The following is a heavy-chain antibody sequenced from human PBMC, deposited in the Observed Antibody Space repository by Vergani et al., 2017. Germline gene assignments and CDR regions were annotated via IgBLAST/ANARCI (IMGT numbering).Heavy chain of an antibody. V-gene: IGHV1-46*03. CDR1: GYTFSNYY. CDR2: INPSGGHT. Sequence: VQVVQSGAEVKKSGASVKVPCKTPGYTFSNYYMHWVRKAPGQGLEWLVIINPSGGHTNYAQKFQGRVTMPRDTSTSTVYMELSSLRSEDTAIYDCARGDYGILTGYRYWGQGTLVTVSA. D-gene: IGHD3-9*01. CDR3: ARGDYGILTGYRY. J-gene: IGHJ4*02.